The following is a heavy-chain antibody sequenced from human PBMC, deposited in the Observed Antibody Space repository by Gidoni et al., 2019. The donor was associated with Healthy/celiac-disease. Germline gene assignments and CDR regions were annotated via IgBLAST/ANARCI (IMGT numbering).Heavy chain of an antibody. J-gene: IGHJ6*02. Sequence: EVQLVESGGGLVKPGGSLRLSCAASGFTFSSYSMNWVRQAPGKGLEWVSSISSSSSYIYYADSVKGRFTISRDNAKNSLYLQMNSLRAEDTAVYYCARDAPRPVLRFLEWSQLYYYGMDVWGQGTTVTVSS. D-gene: IGHD3-3*01. V-gene: IGHV3-21*01. CDR1: GFTFSSYS. CDR2: ISSSSSYI. CDR3: ARDAPRPVLRFLEWSQLYYYGMDV.